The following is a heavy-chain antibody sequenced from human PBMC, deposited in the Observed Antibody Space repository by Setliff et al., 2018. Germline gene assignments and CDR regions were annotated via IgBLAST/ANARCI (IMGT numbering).Heavy chain of an antibody. D-gene: IGHD6-25*01. J-gene: IGHJ4*02. CDR2: VNPGGLTS. CDR1: GYSFTSHY. Sequence: ASVKVSCKTSGYSFTSHYMHWVRQAPGQGLEWMGIVNPGGLTSSSTQKFEGRVTMTRDASTSTVYMELNRLTSDDTAVYYCARAGLAAAGRKGVFDHWGQGTLVTVSS. CDR3: ARAGLAAAGRKGVFDH. V-gene: IGHV1-46*01.